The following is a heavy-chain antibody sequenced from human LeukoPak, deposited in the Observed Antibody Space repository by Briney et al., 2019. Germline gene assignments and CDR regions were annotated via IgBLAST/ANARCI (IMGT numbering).Heavy chain of an antibody. CDR3: AKSRGSGYNYPITY. J-gene: IGHJ4*02. CDR1: GFTFSSYG. CDR2: ISGSGGST. D-gene: IGHD5-24*01. V-gene: IGHV3-23*01. Sequence: TGGSLRLSCAASGFTFSSYGMHWVRQAPGKGLEWVSAISGSGGSTYYADSVKGRFTISRDNSKNTLYLQMNSLRAEDTAVYYCAKSRGSGYNYPITYWGQGTLVTVSS.